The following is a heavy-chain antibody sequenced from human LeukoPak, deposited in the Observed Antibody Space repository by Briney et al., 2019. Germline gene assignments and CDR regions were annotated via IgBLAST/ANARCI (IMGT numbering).Heavy chain of an antibody. J-gene: IGHJ4*02. CDR2: INPSGGST. V-gene: IGHV1-46*01. CDR3: ASMYSSGWPFDY. D-gene: IGHD6-19*01. Sequence: ASVKVSCKASGYTFTGYYMHWVRQAPGQGLEWMGIINPSGGSTSYAQKFQGRVTMTRDTSTSTVYMELSSLRSEDTAAYYCASMYSSGWPFDYWGQGTLVTVSS. CDR1: GYTFTGYY.